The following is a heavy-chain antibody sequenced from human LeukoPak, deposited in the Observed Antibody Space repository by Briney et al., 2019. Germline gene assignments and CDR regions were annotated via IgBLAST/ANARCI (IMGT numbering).Heavy chain of an antibody. D-gene: IGHD6-6*01. Sequence: GGSLRLSCAASGFSFGSYGMHWVRQAPGKGLEWVAVISYDGSNKYYADSVKGRFTISRDNSKNTLYLQMNSLRAEDTAVYYCAKDVNENGYSSSSLDYWGQGTLVTVSS. J-gene: IGHJ4*02. V-gene: IGHV3-30*18. CDR2: ISYDGSNK. CDR1: GFSFGSYG. CDR3: AKDVNENGYSSSSLDY.